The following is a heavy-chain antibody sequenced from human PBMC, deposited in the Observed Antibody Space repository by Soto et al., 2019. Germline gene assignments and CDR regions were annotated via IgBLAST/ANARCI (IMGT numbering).Heavy chain of an antibody. V-gene: IGHV2-5*02. CDR2: IYWDDDK. D-gene: IGHD5-12*01. J-gene: IGHJ3*02. Sequence: SGPTLVNPTQTLTLTCTFSGFSLSTSGVGVGWIRQPPGKALEWLALIYWDDDKRYSPSLKSRLTITKDTSKNQVVLTMTNMDPVDTATYYCAHRLRRYSGYDSPDAFDIWGQGTMVTVSS. CDR1: GFSLSTSGVG. CDR3: AHRLRRYSGYDSPDAFDI.